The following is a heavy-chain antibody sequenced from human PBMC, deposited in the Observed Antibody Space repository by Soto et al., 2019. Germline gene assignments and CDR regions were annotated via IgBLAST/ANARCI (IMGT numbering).Heavy chain of an antibody. CDR3: ERADFGVHEYFDL. CDR2: IHYDGST. V-gene: IGHV4-31*03. CDR1: GGSTRTDGNY. J-gene: IGHJ2*01. Sequence: QVQLQESGPGLVKPSQTLSLTCTVSGGSTRTDGNYWSWIRQRPGKVLECIGYIHYDGSTYYNPSRRRRVTISVDPSKNQFSLKLTSVTAAATAVYYCERADFGVHEYFDLWGRGTLVTVSS. D-gene: IGHD3-3*01.